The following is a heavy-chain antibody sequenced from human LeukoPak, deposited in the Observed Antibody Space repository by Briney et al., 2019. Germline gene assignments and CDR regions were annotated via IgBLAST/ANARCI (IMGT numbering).Heavy chain of an antibody. J-gene: IGHJ4*02. CDR1: GYTYTDYY. CDR3: ARANFLYCSSTTCLFDY. Sequence: GASVKVSCKASGYTYTDYYMHWVRQGPGQGFXXXXXXXPNDGDTNYAQKFQGRVTMTRDTSISTAHMEVSRLRSDDTAVYYCARANFLYCSSTTCLFDYWGQGTLVTVSS. V-gene: IGHV1-2*02. D-gene: IGHD2-2*01. CDR2: XXPNDGDT.